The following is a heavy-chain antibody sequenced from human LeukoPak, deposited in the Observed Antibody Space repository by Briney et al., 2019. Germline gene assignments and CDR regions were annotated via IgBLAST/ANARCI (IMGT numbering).Heavy chain of an antibody. Sequence: SVTVSCTASGGTFSSYAISWVRQAPGQGLEWMGGIIPIFGTANYAQKFQGRVTITADESTSTAYMELSSLRSEDTAVYYCARAKDPYYDFWSGYYYAYWGQGTLVTVSS. J-gene: IGHJ4*02. CDR1: GGTFSSYA. D-gene: IGHD3-3*01. CDR3: ARAKDPYYDFWSGYYYAY. V-gene: IGHV1-69*13. CDR2: IIPIFGTA.